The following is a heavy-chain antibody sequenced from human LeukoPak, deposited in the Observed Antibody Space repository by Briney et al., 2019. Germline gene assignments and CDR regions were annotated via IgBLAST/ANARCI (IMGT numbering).Heavy chain of an antibody. V-gene: IGHV4-30-2*01. D-gene: IGHD2-15*01. Sequence: SQTLSLTCAVSGGSISSGGYSWGWIRQPPGKGLEWIGYIYHSGSTYYNPSLKSRVTISVDRSKNQFSLKLSSVTAADTAVYYCARGYCSGGSCKKSDAFDIWGQGTMVTVSS. CDR3: ARGYCSGGSCKKSDAFDI. J-gene: IGHJ3*02. CDR2: IYHSGST. CDR1: GGSISSGGYS.